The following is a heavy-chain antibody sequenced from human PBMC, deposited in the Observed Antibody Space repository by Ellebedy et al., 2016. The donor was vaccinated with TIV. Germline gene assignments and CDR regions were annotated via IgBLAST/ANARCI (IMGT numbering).Heavy chain of an antibody. Sequence: ASVKVSCXASGYTFTSYDINWVRQATGQGLEWMGWMNPNSGNTGYAQKFQGRVTMTRNTSISTAYMELSSLRSEDTAVYYCASPLLSGYSSSVAFDIWGQGTMVTVSS. D-gene: IGHD3-22*01. V-gene: IGHV1-8*01. CDR2: MNPNSGNT. CDR1: GYTFTSYD. CDR3: ASPLLSGYSSSVAFDI. J-gene: IGHJ3*02.